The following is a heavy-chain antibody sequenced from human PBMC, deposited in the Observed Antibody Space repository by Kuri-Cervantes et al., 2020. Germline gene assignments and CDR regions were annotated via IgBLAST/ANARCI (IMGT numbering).Heavy chain of an antibody. V-gene: IGHV1-2*02. Sequence: ASVKVSCKASGYTFTDYYMHWVRLAPGQGLEWMGWINPNSGGADYAQKFQGRVTMTRDTSISTVYMELSRLRSDDTAVYYCARGVVVTDLRGFYYFDYWGQGTLVTVSS. CDR2: INPNSGGA. J-gene: IGHJ4*02. CDR3: ARGVVVTDLRGFYYFDY. CDR1: GYTFTDYY. D-gene: IGHD2-21*02.